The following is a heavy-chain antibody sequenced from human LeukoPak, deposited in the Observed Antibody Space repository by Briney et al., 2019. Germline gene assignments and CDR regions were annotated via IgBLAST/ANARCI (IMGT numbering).Heavy chain of an antibody. D-gene: IGHD3-22*01. CDR1: GFTFSSYE. CDR2: ISSSGSTI. Sequence: PGGSLRLSCAASGFTFSSYEMNWVRQAPGKGLEWVSYISSSGSTIYYADSVKGRFTISRDNAKNSLYLQMNSLRAEDTAVYYCARAGGYETYYYDSSGYHTSDYWGQGTVVSVSS. V-gene: IGHV3-48*03. CDR3: ARAGGYETYYYDSSGYHTSDY. J-gene: IGHJ4*02.